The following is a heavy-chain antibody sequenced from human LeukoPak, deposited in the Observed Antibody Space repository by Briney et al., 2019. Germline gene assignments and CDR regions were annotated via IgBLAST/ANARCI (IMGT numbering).Heavy chain of an antibody. V-gene: IGHV3-15*01. CDR3: ATDVPTAIPQIDY. CDR1: GITFSRYW. CDR2: IKSKVNGGTT. J-gene: IGHJ4*02. Sequence: PGGSLRLSCVDSGITFSRYWMTWVRQAPGKGLEWVARIKSKVNGGTTEYAASVRGRFIISRDDSKNTMFLQMDSLKNEDTAVYYCATDVPTAIPQIDYWGQGTLVTVSS. D-gene: IGHD2-2*02.